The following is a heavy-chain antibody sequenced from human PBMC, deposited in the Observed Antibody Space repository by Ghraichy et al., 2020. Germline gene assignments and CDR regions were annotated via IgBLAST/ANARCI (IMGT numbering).Heavy chain of an antibody. Sequence: GGSLRLSCAASGFTFSSYSMNWVRQAPGKGLEWVSSISSSSYIYYADSVKGRFTISRDNAKNSLYLQMNSLRAEDTAVYYCASLYSGSYTRGYWGQGTLVTVSS. J-gene: IGHJ4*02. CDR3: ASLYSGSYTRGY. D-gene: IGHD1-26*01. CDR2: ISSSSYI. CDR1: GFTFSSYS. V-gene: IGHV3-21*01.